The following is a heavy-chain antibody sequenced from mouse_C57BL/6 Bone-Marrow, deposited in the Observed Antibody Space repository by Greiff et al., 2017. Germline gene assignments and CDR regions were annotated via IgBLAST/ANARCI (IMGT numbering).Heavy chain of an antibody. Sequence: EVKLMESGPELVKPGASVKISCKASGYSFTDYNMNWVKQSNGKSLEWIGVINPNYGTTSYNQKFKGKATLTVDQSSSTAYMQLNSLTSEDSAVYYCARSRYYGNYGGMVVSAMDYWGQGTSVNVSS. V-gene: IGHV1-39*01. CDR2: INPNYGTT. CDR3: ARSRYYGNYGGMVVSAMDY. D-gene: IGHD2-1*01. CDR1: GYSFTDYN. J-gene: IGHJ4*01.